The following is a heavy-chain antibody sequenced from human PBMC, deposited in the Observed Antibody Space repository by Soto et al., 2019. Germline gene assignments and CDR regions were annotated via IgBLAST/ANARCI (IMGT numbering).Heavy chain of an antibody. CDR3: AKDFIGYCSSVNCHIFDF. CDR1: GFSFSSYA. CDR2: ISNDGGKE. Sequence: QVQLVESGGGVVQPGRSLRLSCEAYGFSFSSYAIHWVREAPGKGLEWVAGISNDGGKEHYSDSVKGRFTISTDKSKNTVYLQMSSLTSEDTAVYYCAKDFIGYCSSVNCHIFDFWGQGTPVTVLS. D-gene: IGHD2-15*01. J-gene: IGHJ4*02. V-gene: IGHV3-30*18.